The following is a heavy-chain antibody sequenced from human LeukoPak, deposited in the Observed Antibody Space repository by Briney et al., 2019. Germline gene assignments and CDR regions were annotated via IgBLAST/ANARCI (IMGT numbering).Heavy chain of an antibody. V-gene: IGHV3-53*01. J-gene: IGHJ6*02. D-gene: IGHD3-10*01. CDR3: VARPGDYYYGMDV. Sequence: GGSLRLSCAASGFTVSSNYMSWVRQAPGKGLEWVSVIYSGGSTYYADSVKGRFTISRDNAKNSLYLQMNSLRAEDTAVYYCVARPGDYYYGMDVWGQGTTVTVSS. CDR2: IYSGGST. CDR1: GFTVSSNY.